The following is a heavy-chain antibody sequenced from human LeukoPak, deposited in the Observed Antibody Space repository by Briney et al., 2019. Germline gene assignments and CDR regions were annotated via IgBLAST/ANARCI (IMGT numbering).Heavy chain of an antibody. CDR2: ISFDGSRK. J-gene: IGHJ4*02. D-gene: IGHD5-18*01. CDR1: GFTFSSYY. Sequence: RGSLRLSCAASGFTFSSYYMHWVRQAPGKGLEWVAVISFDGSRKYYADSVKGRFTISRDNSMNTLYLQMSSLRVEDTAIYYCAKAGASHTAMDFLFDYWGQGTLVTVSS. V-gene: IGHV3-30*18. CDR3: AKAGASHTAMDFLFDY.